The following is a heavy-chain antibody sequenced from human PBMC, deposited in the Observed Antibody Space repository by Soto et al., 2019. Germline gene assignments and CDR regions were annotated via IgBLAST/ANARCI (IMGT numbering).Heavy chain of an antibody. CDR2: IYYSGST. V-gene: IGHV4-39*01. CDR1: GGSISSSSYY. J-gene: IGHJ5*02. CDR3: ARHLGFAVAGPGGLFDP. Sequence: SETLSLTCTVSGGSISSSSYYWGWIRQPPGKGLEWIGSIYYSGSTYYNPSLKSRVTISVDTSKNQFSLKLSSVTAADTAVYYCARHLGFAVAGPGGLFDPWGQGTLVTV. D-gene: IGHD6-19*01.